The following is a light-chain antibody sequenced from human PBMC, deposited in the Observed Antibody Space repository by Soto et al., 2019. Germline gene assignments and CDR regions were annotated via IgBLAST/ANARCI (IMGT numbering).Light chain of an antibody. CDR3: QQLNSYPRT. CDR2: AAS. CDR1: QGIRND. V-gene: IGKV1-17*01. J-gene: IGKJ1*01. Sequence: IQMTQSPSSLSASVGDTVTVTCRASQGIRNDLGWYQQRPGKAPKLLIHAASSLESGVPSRFSGSGSGTEFTLTISSLQPEDFATYYCQQLNSYPRTFGQGTKVDIK.